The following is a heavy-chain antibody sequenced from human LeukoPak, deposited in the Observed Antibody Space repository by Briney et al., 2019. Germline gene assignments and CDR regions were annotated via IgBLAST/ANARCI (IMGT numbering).Heavy chain of an antibody. Sequence: PGGSLRLSCAASGFTFSSYGMHWVRQAPGKGLEWVAFIRYDGSNKYYADSVKGRFTISRDNSKNTLYLQMNSLRAEDTAVYYCAKDGSGWQNWFDPWGQGTPVTVSS. V-gene: IGHV3-30*02. CDR2: IRYDGSNK. J-gene: IGHJ5*02. CDR1: GFTFSSYG. CDR3: AKDGSGWQNWFDP. D-gene: IGHD6-19*01.